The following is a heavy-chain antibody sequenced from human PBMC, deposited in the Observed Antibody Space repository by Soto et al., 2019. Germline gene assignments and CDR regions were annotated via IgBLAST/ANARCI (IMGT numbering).Heavy chain of an antibody. CDR1: GFTFSSYG. V-gene: IGHV3-30*18. J-gene: IGHJ4*02. CDR3: AKDQKGSGSYYSAY. Sequence: QVQLVESGGGVVQPGRSLRLSCAASGFTFSSYGMHWVRLAPGKGLEWVAVISYDGSNKYYADSVKGRFTISRDNSKNTLYLQMNSLRAEDTAVYYCAKDQKGSGSYYSAYWGQGTLVTVSS. CDR2: ISYDGSNK. D-gene: IGHD1-26*01.